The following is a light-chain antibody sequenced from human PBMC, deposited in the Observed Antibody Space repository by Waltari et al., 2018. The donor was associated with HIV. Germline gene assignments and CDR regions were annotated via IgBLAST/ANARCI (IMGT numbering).Light chain of an antibody. V-gene: IGLV2-8*01. J-gene: IGLJ3*02. Sequence: QSALTQPPSASGSLGQSVTISCTGSSSDIGAYDFVSWFQQHPHSAPKLLLYEVTRRPSTFSARVSGSRSGYTAFLTVAGLQPDDDATYFCSSYGDSLRVLFGGGTNVTVL. CDR2: EVT. CDR1: SSDIGAYDF. CDR3: SSYGDSLRVL.